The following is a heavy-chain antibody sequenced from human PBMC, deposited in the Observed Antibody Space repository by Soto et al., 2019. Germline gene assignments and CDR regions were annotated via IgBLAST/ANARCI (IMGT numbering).Heavy chain of an antibody. CDR3: AKVYFGSFDY. CDR2: ISYDGSNK. D-gene: IGHD3-10*01. Sequence: QVQLVESGGGVVQPGRSLRLSCAASGFTFRSYGMHWVRQAPGKGLEWVAVISYDGSNKYYADSVKGRFTISRDNSKNTLYLQMNSLRAEDTAVYYCAKVYFGSFDYCGQGTLVTVSS. CDR1: GFTFRSYG. J-gene: IGHJ4*02. V-gene: IGHV3-30*18.